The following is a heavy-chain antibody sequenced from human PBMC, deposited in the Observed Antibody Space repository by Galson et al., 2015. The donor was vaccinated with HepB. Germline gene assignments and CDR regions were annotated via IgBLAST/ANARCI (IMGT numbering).Heavy chain of an antibody. CDR1: GYTFTSYA. J-gene: IGHJ6*02. CDR2: ISTNTGNP. D-gene: IGHD2-2*01. Sequence: SVKVSCKASGYTFTSYAMNWVRQAPGQGLEWMGWISTNTGNPTYAQGFTGRFVFSLDTSVSTAYLQISSLKAEDTAVYYCASFYCSSTSCYDGMDVWGQGTTVTVSS. CDR3: ASFYCSSTSCYDGMDV. V-gene: IGHV7-4-1*02.